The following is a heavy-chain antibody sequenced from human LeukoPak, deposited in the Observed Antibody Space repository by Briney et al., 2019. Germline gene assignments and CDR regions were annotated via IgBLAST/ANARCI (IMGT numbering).Heavy chain of an antibody. J-gene: IGHJ4*02. V-gene: IGHV4-59*01. CDR2: IHYSGTI. CDR1: GGSITNDY. Sequence: SETLSLTCTVSGGSITNDYWNWIRQSSGKQLEWIGSIHYSGTINYSPSLKSRITISLDTSKNQFSLKLSSVTAADTAMYYCATSYDHGWLIGSWGQGTLVTVSS. CDR3: ATSYDHGWLIGS. D-gene: IGHD3-16*01.